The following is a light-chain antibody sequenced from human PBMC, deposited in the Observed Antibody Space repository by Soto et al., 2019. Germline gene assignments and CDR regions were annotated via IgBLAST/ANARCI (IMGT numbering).Light chain of an antibody. CDR3: QKYNSPPRT. V-gene: IGKV1-27*01. Sequence: DIQMTQSPSSLSASVGDTVTITCRASQGIANFLAWYQQRPGKVPTLLIYAAFTLQSGVPSRFSGSGSGTDFTLTISSLQPEDVATYFCQKYNSPPRTFGQGTKVDIK. CDR2: AAF. J-gene: IGKJ1*01. CDR1: QGIANF.